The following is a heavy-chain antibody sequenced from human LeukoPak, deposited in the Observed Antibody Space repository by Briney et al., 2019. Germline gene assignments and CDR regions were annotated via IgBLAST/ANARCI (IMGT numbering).Heavy chain of an antibody. D-gene: IGHD3-16*01. CDR1: GGSISSYY. J-gene: IGHJ6*02. Sequence: SETLSLTCTVSGGSISSYYWSWIRQPPGKGLEWIGYIYYSGSTNYNPSLKSRVTISVDTSKNQFSLKLSSVTAADTAVCYCARVTSRLRTGMDVWGQGTTVTVSS. CDR2: IYYSGST. V-gene: IGHV4-59*01. CDR3: ARVTSRLRTGMDV.